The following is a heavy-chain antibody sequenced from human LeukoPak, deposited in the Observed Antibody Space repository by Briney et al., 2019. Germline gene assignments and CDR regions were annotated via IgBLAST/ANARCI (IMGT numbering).Heavy chain of an antibody. J-gene: IGHJ6*02. D-gene: IGHD6-19*01. CDR1: GYSFTSYW. Sequence: GESLKISCKGSGYSFTSYWIGWVRQMPGKGLEWMGIIYPGDSDTRYSPSFQGQVTISADKSISTAYLQWSSLKASDTAMYYCARDSSGLHDGIEYGMDVWGQGTTVTVSS. CDR3: ARDSSGLHDGIEYGMDV. CDR2: IYPGDSDT. V-gene: IGHV5-51*01.